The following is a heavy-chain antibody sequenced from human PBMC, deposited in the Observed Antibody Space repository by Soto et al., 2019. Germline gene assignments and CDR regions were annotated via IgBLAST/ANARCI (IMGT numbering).Heavy chain of an antibody. CDR3: ARDRSNYYDSSGYPHYYYYGMDV. CDR1: GCTFSSYA. CDR2: IIPIFGTA. J-gene: IGHJ6*02. Sequence: AVKVSCKASGCTFSSYAISWVRQAPGQGLEWMGGIIPIFGTANYAQKFQGRVTITADESTSTAYMELSSLRSEDTAVYYCARDRSNYYDSSGYPHYYYYGMDVWGQGTTVTVSS. D-gene: IGHD3-22*01. V-gene: IGHV1-69*13.